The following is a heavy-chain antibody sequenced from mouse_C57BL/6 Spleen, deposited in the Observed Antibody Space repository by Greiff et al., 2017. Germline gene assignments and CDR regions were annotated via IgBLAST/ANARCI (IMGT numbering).Heavy chain of an antibody. CDR2: INPNYGTT. CDR3: SRNYYYGNTWLAY. CDR1: GYSFTDYN. J-gene: IGHJ3*01. Sequence: VQLQQSGPELVKPGASVKISCKASGYSFTDYNMNWVKQSNGKSLEWIGVINPNYGTTSYNQKFKGKATLTVDQSSSTAYMQPNSLTSEDSAVYYSSRNYYYGNTWLAYWGQGTLVTVSA. D-gene: IGHD2-1*01. V-gene: IGHV1-39*01.